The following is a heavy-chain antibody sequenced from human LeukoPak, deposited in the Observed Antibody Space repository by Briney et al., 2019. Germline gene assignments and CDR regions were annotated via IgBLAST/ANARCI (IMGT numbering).Heavy chain of an antibody. Sequence: PGGSLRLSCAASGFTFSSYGMAWVRQAPGKGLEWVSLISSSGQDTYYADSVKGRFTISRDNSRNTLFLQMNSLRAEDTAVYFCAKRIADSRVYYLFGYWGQGNLVTVSS. D-gene: IGHD3-22*01. CDR2: ISSSGQDT. J-gene: IGHJ4*02. CDR1: GFTFSSYG. V-gene: IGHV3-23*01. CDR3: AKRIADSRVYYLFGY.